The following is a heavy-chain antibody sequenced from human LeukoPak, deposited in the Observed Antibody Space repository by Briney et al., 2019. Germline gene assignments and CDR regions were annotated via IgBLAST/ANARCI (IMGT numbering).Heavy chain of an antibody. CDR1: GFTVSSNY. V-gene: IGHV3-66*01. Sequence: GVSLRLSCAASGFTVSSNYMSWVRQAPGKGLEWVSVIYSGGTTYYADSVKGRFAISRDNSKNTLYLQMNSLRAEDTAVYYCARKGSRGYFDYWGQGTLVTVSS. D-gene: IGHD2-15*01. J-gene: IGHJ4*02. CDR2: IYSGGTT. CDR3: ARKGSRGYFDY.